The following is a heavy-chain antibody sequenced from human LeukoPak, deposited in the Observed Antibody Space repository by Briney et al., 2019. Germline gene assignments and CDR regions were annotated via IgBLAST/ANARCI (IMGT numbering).Heavy chain of an antibody. CDR2: INHSGST. CDR1: VWSFSGYY. D-gene: IGHD3-22*01. V-gene: IGHV4-34*01. J-gene: IGHJ4*02. Sequence: SETLSLTCAVYVWSFSGYYWSWIRQPPGKGLEWIGEINHSGSTNYSPSLKSRVTISVDTSKNQLSLKLSSVTAADTAVYYCARAGDSSGYCDSWGQGTLVTVSS. CDR3: ARAGDSSGYCDS.